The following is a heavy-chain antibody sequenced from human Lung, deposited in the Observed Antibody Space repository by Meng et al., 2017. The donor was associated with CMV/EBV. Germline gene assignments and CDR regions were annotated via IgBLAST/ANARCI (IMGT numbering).Heavy chain of an antibody. J-gene: IGHJ4*02. V-gene: IGHV2-5*01. CDR2: IYWNGDR. CDR3: AHSRPGGQLNYFFDY. D-gene: IGHD1-1*01. Sequence: SGPTLVKPTQTLTLTCSFSGFSLSTTGVAVAWIRQPPGKALEWLALIYWNGDRRDSPSLKSRLTITKDTSKNQVVLTMTDMDPVDTATYFCAHSRPGGQLNYFFDYWGQGTLVT. CDR1: GFSLSTTGVA.